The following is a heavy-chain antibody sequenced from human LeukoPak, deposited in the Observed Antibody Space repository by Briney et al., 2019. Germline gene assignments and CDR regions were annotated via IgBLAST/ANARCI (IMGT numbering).Heavy chain of an antibody. CDR1: GDSVSSNSAA. V-gene: IGHV6-1*01. CDR2: TYYRSKWYN. D-gene: IGHD6-19*01. CDR3: ARAWGSGWWNFDY. J-gene: IGHJ4*02. Sequence: PSQTLSLTCAISGDSVSSNSAAWNWIRQSPPRGLEWLGRTYYRSKWYNDYAVSVKSRITINPDTSKSQFSLQLNSVTPEDTAVYYCARAWGSGWWNFDYWGQGTLVTVSS.